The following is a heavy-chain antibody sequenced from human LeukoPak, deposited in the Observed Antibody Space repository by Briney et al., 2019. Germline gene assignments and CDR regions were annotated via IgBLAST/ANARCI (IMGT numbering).Heavy chain of an antibody. Sequence: SETLSLTCTVSGGSISSYYWSWIRQPPGKGLEWIGYIYYSGSTNYNPSLKSRVTISVDTSKNQFSLKLSSVTAADTAVYYCARELRYFDWLAADYYYYMDVWGKGTTVTVSS. CDR1: GGSISSYY. D-gene: IGHD3-9*01. V-gene: IGHV4-59*01. CDR3: ARELRYFDWLAADYYYYMDV. J-gene: IGHJ6*03. CDR2: IYYSGST.